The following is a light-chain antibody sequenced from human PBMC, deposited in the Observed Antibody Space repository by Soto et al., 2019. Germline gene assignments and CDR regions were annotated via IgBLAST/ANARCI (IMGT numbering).Light chain of an antibody. J-gene: IGLJ1*01. CDR1: SSDIGGYNY. Sequence: QSALTQPASVSGSPGQSITISCTGTSSDIGGYNYVSWYQHHPGKAPKLMIYGVTNRPSGVSSRFSGSKSGNRASLTISGLLAEDEADYYCSSYTSSSTLDYVFGTGTKVTVL. CDR3: SSYTSSSTLDYV. CDR2: GVT. V-gene: IGLV2-14*01.